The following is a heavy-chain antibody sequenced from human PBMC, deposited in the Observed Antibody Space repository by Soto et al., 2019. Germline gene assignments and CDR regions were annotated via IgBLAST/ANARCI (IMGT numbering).Heavy chain of an antibody. D-gene: IGHD3-10*01. CDR1: GFAFSNYG. CDR2: IYYDGSNK. CDR3: ARGYYVSGRFYFDY. V-gene: IGHV3-33*01. Sequence: QVQLVESGGGVVQPGGSLRLSCTASGFAFSNYGIHWFRQAPGKGLEWVAVIYYDGSNKYYADSVKGRFTISRDNSKDTLFVQMNSLRAEDTAVYYCARGYYVSGRFYFDYWGQGTLVTVSS. J-gene: IGHJ4*02.